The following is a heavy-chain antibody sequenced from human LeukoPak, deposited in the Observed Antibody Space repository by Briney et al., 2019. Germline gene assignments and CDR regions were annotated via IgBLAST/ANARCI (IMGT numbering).Heavy chain of an antibody. J-gene: IGHJ4*02. D-gene: IGHD6-13*01. CDR1: GFTFSSFA. Sequence: GGSLRLSCASSGFTFSSFAMHWVRQSPGKGLEWVAVIWYDGSNKLYADSVKGRFTISRDNSRNTLYLQMNSLSAEDTAVYYCARDRYSSMWSVFEYWGQGALVTVSS. CDR3: ARDRYSSMWSVFEY. CDR2: IWYDGSNK. V-gene: IGHV3-33*01.